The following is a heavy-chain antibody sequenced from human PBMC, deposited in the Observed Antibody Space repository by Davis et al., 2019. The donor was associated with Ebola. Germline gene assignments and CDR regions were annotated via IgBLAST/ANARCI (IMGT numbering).Heavy chain of an antibody. V-gene: IGHV1-8*01. Sequence: ASVKVSCKASGYTFTSYDNNWVRQAPGPGLDRLGWMYPNICNTGYAQKFQGRVTMTRNTSISTAYNELSSLRSEDTAVYYCARGRFLEWLFAGGYWGQGTLVTVSS. CDR3: ARGRFLEWLFAGGY. J-gene: IGHJ4*02. CDR2: MYPNICNT. CDR1: GYTFTSYD. D-gene: IGHD3-3*01.